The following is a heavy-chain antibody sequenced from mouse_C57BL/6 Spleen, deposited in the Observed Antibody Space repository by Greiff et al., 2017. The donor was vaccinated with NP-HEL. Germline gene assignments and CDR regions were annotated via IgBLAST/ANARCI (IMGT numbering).Heavy chain of an antibody. J-gene: IGHJ4*01. V-gene: IGHV5-9-1*02. Sequence: EVKLMESGEGLVKPGGSLKLSCAASGFTFSSYAMSWVRQTPEKRLEWVAYISSGGDYIYYADTVKGRFTISRDNARNTLYLQMSSLKSEDTAMYYCTREIYYGNYAMDYWGQGTSVTVSS. CDR2: ISSGGDYI. D-gene: IGHD2-1*01. CDR1: GFTFSSYA. CDR3: TREIYYGNYAMDY.